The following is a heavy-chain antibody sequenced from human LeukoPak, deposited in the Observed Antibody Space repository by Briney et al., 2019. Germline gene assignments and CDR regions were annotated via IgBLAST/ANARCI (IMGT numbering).Heavy chain of an antibody. V-gene: IGHV3-53*01. CDR1: GFTVSSNY. J-gene: IGHJ4*02. D-gene: IGHD4-23*01. CDR3: AKAPVYGGNLLFDY. Sequence: AGGSLRLSCAASGFTVSSNYMNWVRQAPGKGLEWVSVIYISGSTYYADSVKGRFTISRDNSKNSLYLQMNSLRAEDTAVYYCAKAPVYGGNLLFDYWGQGTLVTVSS. CDR2: IYISGST.